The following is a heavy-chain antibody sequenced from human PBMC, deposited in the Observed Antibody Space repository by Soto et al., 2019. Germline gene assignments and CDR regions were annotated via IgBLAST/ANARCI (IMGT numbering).Heavy chain of an antibody. CDR3: ARPGDAYGLDV. V-gene: IGHV4-39*01. Sequence: SETLSLTCSVSGASITRSSYYWAWIRQPPGKGLEWIASILSHSGSTYYDPSLKGRVLISVDTSKNHFSLNLSSVTAADTAVYYCARPGDAYGLDVWGQGTTVTVSS. J-gene: IGHJ6*02. D-gene: IGHD2-21*02. CDR2: ILSHSGST. CDR1: GASITRSSYY.